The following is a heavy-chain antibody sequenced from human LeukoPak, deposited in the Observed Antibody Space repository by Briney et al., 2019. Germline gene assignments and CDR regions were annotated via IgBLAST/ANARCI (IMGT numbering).Heavy chain of an antibody. CDR2: INHSGST. D-gene: IGHD4-11*01. CDR1: GVSFSGYY. CDR3: ARHTDYTEYYYMDV. Sequence: SETLSLTCAVYGVSFSGYYWSWIRQPPGKGLEWIGEINHSGSTNYNPPLKSRVTISVDTSKNQFSLKLSSVTAADTAVYYCARHTDYTEYYYMDVWGKGTTVTVSS. J-gene: IGHJ6*03. V-gene: IGHV4-34*01.